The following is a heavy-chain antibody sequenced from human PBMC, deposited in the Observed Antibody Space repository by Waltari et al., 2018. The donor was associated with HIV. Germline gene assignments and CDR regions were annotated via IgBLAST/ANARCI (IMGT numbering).Heavy chain of an antibody. Sequence: QLQLQESGPGLLKPLETLSLTCSVSGDDIASNNYYWGWIRQPPGGGLQWIANIYSGRSTFYNTSLRRRVTVSMDTSKNQFSLKVTSVTATDTAVYFCARGRWERFLEPSQLPGGWFDPWGPGTLVTVSS. CDR2: IYSGRST. CDR3: ARGRWERFLEPSQLPGGWFDP. J-gene: IGHJ5*02. D-gene: IGHD3-3*01. V-gene: IGHV4-39*02. CDR1: GDDIASNNYY.